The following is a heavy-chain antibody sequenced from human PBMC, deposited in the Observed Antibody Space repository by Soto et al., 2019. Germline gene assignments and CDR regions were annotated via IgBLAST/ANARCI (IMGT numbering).Heavy chain of an antibody. J-gene: IGHJ4*02. D-gene: IGHD6-13*01. CDR2: IYPGDSDT. V-gene: IGHV5-51*01. Sequence: GASVKISCKGSGYSFSSYWIAWVRQMPGKGLEWMGIIYPGDSDTRYSPSFQGQVTISADKSISTAYLQWSSLKASDTAVYYCARGFSGFTSIWAYWGQGTLVTVSS. CDR3: ARGFSGFTSIWAY. CDR1: GYSFSSYW.